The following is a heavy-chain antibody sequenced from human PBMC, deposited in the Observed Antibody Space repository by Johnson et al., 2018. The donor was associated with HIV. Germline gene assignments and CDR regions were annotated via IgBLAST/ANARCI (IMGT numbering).Heavy chain of an antibody. J-gene: IGHJ3*02. CDR1: GSTVSSNY. CDR2: LSGGGVGS. D-gene: IGHD1-7*01. V-gene: IGHV3-11*04. Sequence: QVPLVESGGGLVQPGGSLRLSCAASGSTVSSNYMSWVRQAPGKGLEWIAYLSGGGVGSFYADSVKGPFTISRDNGNKVVYLQMESLRVEDTAVYYCARDRDRLNWNYGALDIWGQGTMVTVSS. CDR3: ARDRDRLNWNYGALDI.